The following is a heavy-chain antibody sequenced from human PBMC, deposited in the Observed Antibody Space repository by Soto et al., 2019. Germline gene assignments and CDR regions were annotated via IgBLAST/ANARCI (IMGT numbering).Heavy chain of an antibody. J-gene: IGHJ6*02. V-gene: IGHV4-4*02. CDR1: GGSISSSNW. CDR3: ARGPLAAAGTSYYYYGMDV. D-gene: IGHD6-13*01. Sequence: QVQLQESGPGLVKPSGTLSLTCAVSGGSISSSNWWSWVRQPPGKGLEWIGEIYHSGSTNYNPSLKSRVTISVDKSKNQFSLKLSSVTAADTAVYYCARGPLAAAGTSYYYYGMDVWGQGTTVTVSS. CDR2: IYHSGST.